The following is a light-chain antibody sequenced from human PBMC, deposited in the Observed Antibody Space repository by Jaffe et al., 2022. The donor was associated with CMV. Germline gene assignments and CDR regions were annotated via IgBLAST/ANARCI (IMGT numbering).Light chain of an antibody. J-gene: IGKJ2*01. CDR3: QQYYNAPYT. Sequence: DIQMTQSPSSLSASVGDRVTITCRASQGISNSLAWYQQKAGKAPKLLLYGASTLESGVPSRFSGSGSGADYSLTISSLQPEDFATYYCQQYYNAPYTFGQGTKLEIK. CDR1: QGISNS. V-gene: IGKV1-NL1*01. CDR2: GAS.